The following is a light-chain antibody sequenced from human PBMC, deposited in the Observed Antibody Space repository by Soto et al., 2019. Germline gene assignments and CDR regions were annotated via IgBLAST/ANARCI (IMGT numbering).Light chain of an antibody. Sequence: LTQPPSASGTPGQRVTISCSGSSSNIGSNTVNWYQQLPGTAPKHLIFSNNQRPSGVPDRFSGSKSGTSASLAISGLQPEDEADYYCAAWDDSLSWVSGGGTKLTVL. CDR3: AAWDDSLSWV. CDR2: SNN. V-gene: IGLV1-44*01. CDR1: SSNIGSNT. J-gene: IGLJ3*02.